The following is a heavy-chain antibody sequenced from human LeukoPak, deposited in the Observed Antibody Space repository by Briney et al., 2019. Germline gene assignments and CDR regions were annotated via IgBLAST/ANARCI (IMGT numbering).Heavy chain of an antibody. Sequence: GGSLRLSCAASGFTFSSYWMSWVRQAPGQGLEWVANIKQDGSEKYYVDSVKGRFTISRDNAKNSLYLQMNSLRAEDTAVYYCARGYYDYVWGSHFDYWGQGTLVTVSS. CDR1: GFTFSSYW. D-gene: IGHD3-16*01. CDR3: ARGYYDYVWGSHFDY. V-gene: IGHV3-7*04. CDR2: IKQDGSEK. J-gene: IGHJ4*02.